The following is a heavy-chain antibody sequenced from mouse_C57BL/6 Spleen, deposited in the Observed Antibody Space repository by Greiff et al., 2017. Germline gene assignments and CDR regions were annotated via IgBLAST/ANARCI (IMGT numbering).Heavy chain of an antibody. V-gene: IGHV1-50*01. CDR3: ARRLLSWFAY. CDR2: IDPSDSYT. CDR1: GYTFTSYW. Sequence: VQLKQPGAELVKPGASVKLSCKASGYTFTSYWMQWVKQRPGQGLEWIGEIDPSDSYTNYNQKFKGKATLTVDTSSSTAYMQLSSLTSEDSAVYYCARRLLSWFAYWGQGTLVTVSA. J-gene: IGHJ3*01. D-gene: IGHD3-2*02.